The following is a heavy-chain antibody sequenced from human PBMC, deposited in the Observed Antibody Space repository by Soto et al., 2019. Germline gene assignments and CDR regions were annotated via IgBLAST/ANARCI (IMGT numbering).Heavy chain of an antibody. V-gene: IGHV4-30-4*01. J-gene: IGHJ1*01. CDR3: ARVPNYYDSSGPRPEYFQH. CDR1: GGSISSGDYY. Sequence: SETLSLTCTVSGGSISSGDYYWSWIRQPPGKGLEWIGYIYYSGSTYYNPSLKSRVTIPVDTSKNQFSLKLSSVTAADTAVYYCARVPNYYDSSGPRPEYFQHWGQGTLVTVSS. D-gene: IGHD3-22*01. CDR2: IYYSGST.